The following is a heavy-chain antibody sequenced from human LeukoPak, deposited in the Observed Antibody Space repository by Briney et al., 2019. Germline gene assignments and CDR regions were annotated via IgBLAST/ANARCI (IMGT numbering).Heavy chain of an antibody. V-gene: IGHV3-21*01. CDR2: ISSSSSYI. CDR3: ARDDSWELLSLLDY. D-gene: IGHD1-26*01. CDR1: GFTFSSYS. J-gene: IGHJ4*02. Sequence: PGGSLRLSCAASGFTFSSYSMNWVRQAPGKGLEWVSSISSSSSYIYYADSMKGRFTISRDNAKNSLYLQMNSLRAEDTAVYYCARDDSWELLSLLDYWGQGTLVTVSS.